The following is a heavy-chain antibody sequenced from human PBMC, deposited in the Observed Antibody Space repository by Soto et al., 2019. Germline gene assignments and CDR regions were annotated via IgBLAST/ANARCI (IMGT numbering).Heavy chain of an antibody. D-gene: IGHD6-19*01. J-gene: IGHJ3*02. Sequence: GESLTISCKGSGYNFTNYWIGWVRQMPGKGLEYMGIIYPGDSDTRYSPSFQGQVTVSADKSINTAYLQWNSLKASDTAMYYCARRSSVIAVADDAFDIWGQGTMVTVSS. CDR1: GYNFTNYW. V-gene: IGHV5-51*01. CDR3: ARRSSVIAVADDAFDI. CDR2: IYPGDSDT.